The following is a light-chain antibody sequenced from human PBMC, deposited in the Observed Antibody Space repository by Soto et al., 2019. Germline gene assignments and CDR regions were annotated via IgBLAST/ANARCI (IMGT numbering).Light chain of an antibody. CDR2: GVY. J-gene: IGKJ1*01. CDR3: QQYGSSPQT. V-gene: IGKV3-20*01. CDR1: HSVSSSY. Sequence: EIVFTQSPGTLSLSPGERATLSCSASHSVSSSYLAWYQQKPGQAPRPLIYGVYRRAPGIPDRFSGSGSGTDFTLTISRLEPEDFAVYYCQQYGSSPQTFGRGTKVDIK.